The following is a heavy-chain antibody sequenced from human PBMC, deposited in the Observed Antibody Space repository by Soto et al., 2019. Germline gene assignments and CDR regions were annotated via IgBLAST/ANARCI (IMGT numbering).Heavy chain of an antibody. Sequence: SGGSLRLSCAASGGPFSGCALSWVRKDPGGGLEWVSFMSSNGGYTNYADSVKGRFSISSGTSNNMLYMEMSSGKCEDSAIYYCLTWSHKVLTGPDGYGMDVWGQGTTVTVSS. CDR3: LTWSHKVLTGPDGYGMDV. J-gene: IGHJ6*02. CDR2: MSSNGGYT. D-gene: IGHD3-9*01. V-gene: IGHV3-23*01. CDR1: GGPFSGCA.